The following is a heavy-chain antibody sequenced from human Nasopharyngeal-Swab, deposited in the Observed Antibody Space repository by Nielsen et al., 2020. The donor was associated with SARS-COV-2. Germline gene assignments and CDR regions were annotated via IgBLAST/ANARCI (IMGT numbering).Heavy chain of an antibody. CDR2: ISYDGSNK. CDR3: AFTGGGGREYWYFDL. D-gene: IGHD2-8*02. CDR1: GFTFSSYA. Sequence: GESLKISCAASGFTFSSYAMHWVRQAPGKGPEWVAVISYDGSNKYYADSVKGRFTISRDYSKNTLYLQMNSLRAADTAVYYCAFTGGGGREYWYFDLWGRGTLVTVSS. J-gene: IGHJ2*01. V-gene: IGHV3-30-3*01.